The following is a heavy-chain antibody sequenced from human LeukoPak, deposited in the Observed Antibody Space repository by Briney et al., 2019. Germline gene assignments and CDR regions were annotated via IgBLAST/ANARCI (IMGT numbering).Heavy chain of an antibody. Sequence: SVNVSCKASGGTFTTYAISWGRQPPGQGLEWMGGIIPIFGTANYAQKFQGRVTITADESTSTAYMELSSLRSEDTAVYCCARTAARRFDYWGQGTLVTVSS. CDR3: ARTAARRFDY. D-gene: IGHD6-6*01. CDR1: GGTFTTYA. J-gene: IGHJ4*02. V-gene: IGHV1-69*01. CDR2: IIPIFGTA.